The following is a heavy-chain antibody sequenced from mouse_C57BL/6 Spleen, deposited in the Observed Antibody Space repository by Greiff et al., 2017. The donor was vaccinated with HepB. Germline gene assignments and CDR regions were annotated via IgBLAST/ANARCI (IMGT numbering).Heavy chain of an antibody. Sequence: EVQLQQSGPELVKPGASVKISCKASGYTFTDYYMNWVKQSHGKSLEWIGDINPNNGGTSYNQKFKGKATLTVDKPSSTAYMELRSLTSEDSAVYYCARDEATTGFDYWGQGTTLTVSS. CDR3: ARDEATTGFDY. D-gene: IGHD3-2*02. CDR2: INPNNGGT. CDR1: GYTFTDYY. V-gene: IGHV1-26*01. J-gene: IGHJ2*01.